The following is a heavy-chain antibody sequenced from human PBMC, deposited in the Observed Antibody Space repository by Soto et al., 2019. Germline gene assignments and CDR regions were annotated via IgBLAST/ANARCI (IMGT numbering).Heavy chain of an antibody. Sequence: EVQLMESGGDLIQSGGSLRLSCAASGCTFTIYAMTWVRQAPGKGLEWVSAISRYGDITYYADSVEGRFSISRDNTKYTLKLQMKSLRAEDSAVYYRAKDRYLDHDCRGYLSAHWGQGTLVTVSS. J-gene: IGHJ4*02. CDR2: ISRYGDIT. D-gene: IGHD3-22*01. CDR1: GCTFTIYA. V-gene: IGHV3-23*01. CDR3: AKDRYLDHDCRGYLSAH.